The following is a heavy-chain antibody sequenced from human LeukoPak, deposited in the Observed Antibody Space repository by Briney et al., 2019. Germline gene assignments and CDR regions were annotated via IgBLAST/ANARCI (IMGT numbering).Heavy chain of an antibody. CDR2: VIPILGIR. J-gene: IGHJ6*03. CDR1: GGTFNNSA. Sequence: ASVKVSCKASGGTFNNSAISWVRQAPGQGLEWMGRVIPILGIRNSAQEFQGRVMITADKSTSTVYMELTSLRSTDTAVYYCARTGLGKTLTGPRSYYYYMDVWGKGTTVTVSS. D-gene: IGHD7-27*01. V-gene: IGHV1-69*04. CDR3: ARTGLGKTLTGPRSYYYYMDV.